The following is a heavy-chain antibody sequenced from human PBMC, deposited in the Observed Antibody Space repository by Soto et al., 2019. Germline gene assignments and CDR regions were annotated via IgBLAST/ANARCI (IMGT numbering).Heavy chain of an antibody. CDR1: GFTFSSYA. Sequence: PGGSLRLSCAASGFTFSSYAMSWVRQAPGKGLEWVSAISGSGGSTYYADSVKGRFTISRDNSKNTLYLQMNSLRAEDTAVYYCAKVHEQLVPIYNYGMDVWGQGTTVTVS. V-gene: IGHV3-23*01. CDR2: ISGSGGST. J-gene: IGHJ6*02. D-gene: IGHD6-6*01. CDR3: AKVHEQLVPIYNYGMDV.